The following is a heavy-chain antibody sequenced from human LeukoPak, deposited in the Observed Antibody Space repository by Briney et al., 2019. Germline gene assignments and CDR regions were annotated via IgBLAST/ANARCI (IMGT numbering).Heavy chain of an antibody. CDR3: ARDLIPRDDILTGPQPDYYMDV. CDR2: INPNSGGT. V-gene: IGHV1-2*02. Sequence: ASVKVSCKASGYTFTGYYMHWVRQAPGQGLEWMGWINPNSGGTNYAQKFQGRVTMTRDTSISTAYMELSRLRSDDTAVYYCARDLIPRDDILTGPQPDYYMDVWGKGTTVTISS. D-gene: IGHD3-9*01. CDR1: GYTFTGYY. J-gene: IGHJ6*03.